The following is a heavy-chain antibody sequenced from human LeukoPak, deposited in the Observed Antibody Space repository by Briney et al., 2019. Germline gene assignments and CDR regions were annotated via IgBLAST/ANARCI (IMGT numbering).Heavy chain of an antibody. J-gene: IGHJ3*02. CDR2: INPNSGGT. CDR3: AAIYDFWSGYHQTAFDI. D-gene: IGHD3-3*01. Sequence: GASVKVSCKASGYTFTGYYMHWVRQAPGQGLEWMGWINPNSGGTNYAQEFQGRVTMTRDTSISTAYMELSRLRSDDTAVYYCAAIYDFWSGYHQTAFDIWGQGTMVTVSS. CDR1: GYTFTGYY. V-gene: IGHV1-2*02.